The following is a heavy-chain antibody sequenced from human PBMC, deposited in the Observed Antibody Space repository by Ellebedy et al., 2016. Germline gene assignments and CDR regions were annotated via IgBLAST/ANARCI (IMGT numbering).Heavy chain of an antibody. Sequence: ASVKVSXXASGYTFTSYDINWVRQATGQGLEWMGWMNPNSGNTGYAQKFQGRVTMTRDTSISTAYMELSRLRSDDTAVYYCARVGVFDSSGYYYAVSYYFDYWGQGTLVTVSS. CDR2: MNPNSGNT. J-gene: IGHJ4*02. CDR1: GYTFTSYD. V-gene: IGHV1-8*01. CDR3: ARVGVFDSSGYYYAVSYYFDY. D-gene: IGHD3-22*01.